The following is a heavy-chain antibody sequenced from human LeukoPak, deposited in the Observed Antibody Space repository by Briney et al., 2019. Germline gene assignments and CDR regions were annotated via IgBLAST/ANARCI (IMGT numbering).Heavy chain of an antibody. CDR1: GFTFNNYA. D-gene: IGHD3-10*01. CDR3: ARYGSGSNYFDY. CDR2: ISSSSSYI. Sequence: GGSLRLSCAASGFTFNNYAMSWVRQAPGKGPEWVSGISSSSSYIYFADSVKGRFTISRDNAKNSLYLQMNSLRAEDTAVYYCARYGSGSNYFDYWGQGTLVTVSS. J-gene: IGHJ4*02. V-gene: IGHV3-21*01.